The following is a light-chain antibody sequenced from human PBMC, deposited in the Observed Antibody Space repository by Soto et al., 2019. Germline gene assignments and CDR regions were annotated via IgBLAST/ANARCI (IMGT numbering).Light chain of an antibody. V-gene: IGLV2-14*01. J-gene: IGLJ2*01. Sequence: QSALTQPASVSGSPGQSITISCTGTSSDVGVYNYVSWYQQHPGKAPKLMIYEVSNRPSGVFDRFSGSKSGNTASLTISGLQAEDEADYYCSSYTSSSTLVFGGGTQLTVL. CDR3: SSYTSSSTLV. CDR1: SSDVGVYNY. CDR2: EVS.